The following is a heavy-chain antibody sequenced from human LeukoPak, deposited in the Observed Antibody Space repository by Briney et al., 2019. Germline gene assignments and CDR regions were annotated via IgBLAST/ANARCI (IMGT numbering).Heavy chain of an antibody. CDR1: GFTFSSYG. Sequence: PGGSLRLSCAASGFTFSSYGMHWVRQAPGKGLEWVAVISYDGSNKYYADSVKGRFTISRDNSKNTLYLQMNSLRAEDTAVYYCANGGDVVVPAAIGFDYWGQGTLVTVSS. J-gene: IGHJ4*02. D-gene: IGHD2-2*02. CDR2: ISYDGSNK. CDR3: ANGGDVVVPAAIGFDY. V-gene: IGHV3-30*18.